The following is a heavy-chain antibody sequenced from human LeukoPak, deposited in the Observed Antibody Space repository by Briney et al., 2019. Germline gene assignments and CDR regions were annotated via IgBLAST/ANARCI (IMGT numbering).Heavy chain of an antibody. V-gene: IGHV3-23*01. CDR3: AKDVYGDHGGPDH. CDR1: GFPFSTYA. Sequence: GGSLRLSCAASGFPFSTYAMSWVRQAPGKGLEWVSSIRASDGSTYYADSVKGRFAISRDNSKKMLYLQMNSLRAEDTAVYYCAKDVYGDHGGPDHWGQGTLVTVSS. J-gene: IGHJ4*02. D-gene: IGHD4-23*01. CDR2: IRASDGST.